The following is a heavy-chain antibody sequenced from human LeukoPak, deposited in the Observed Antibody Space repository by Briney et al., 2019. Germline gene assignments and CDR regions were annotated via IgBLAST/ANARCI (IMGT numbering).Heavy chain of an antibody. V-gene: IGHV3-7*01. J-gene: IGHJ4*02. CDR2: INEDGSEI. Sequence: AGTLRLSCTASGFTFSNYVMTWVRQAPGKGLEWVAFINEDGSEIYYVNSVKGQFTISRDKAKNSQALQMNTLRAEDTAVYYSARGVYGLDYWGQGTLVTVSS. CDR3: ARGVYGLDY. D-gene: IGHD2-8*01. CDR1: GFTFSNYV.